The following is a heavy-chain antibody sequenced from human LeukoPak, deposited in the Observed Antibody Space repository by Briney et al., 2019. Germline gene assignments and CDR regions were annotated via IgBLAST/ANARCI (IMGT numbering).Heavy chain of an antibody. V-gene: IGHV3-23*01. CDR2: TVGGGDGT. Sequence: PGGSLRLSCAASGFIFSSTSMSWVRQAPGKGLEWVAVTVGGGDGTYYADSVKGRFTISRDNSNNTLYLQMNSLRPEDTAVYYCATLVSGSHCPEAECFYWGQGTLVTVSS. J-gene: IGHJ4*02. D-gene: IGHD2-21*02. CDR3: ATLVSGSHCPEAECFY. CDR1: GFIFSSTS.